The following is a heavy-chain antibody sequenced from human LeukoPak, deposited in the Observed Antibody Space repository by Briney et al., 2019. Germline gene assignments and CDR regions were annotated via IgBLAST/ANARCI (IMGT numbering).Heavy chain of an antibody. D-gene: IGHD3-3*01. J-gene: IGHJ4*02. Sequence: ASVKVSCKASGYTFTSYGISWVRQAPGQGLEWMGWISAYNGNTNYAQKLQGRVTMTRNTSISTAYMELSSLRSEDTAVYYCARGRRIFGGRFDYWGQGTLVTVSS. CDR2: ISAYNGNT. CDR3: ARGRRIFGGRFDY. V-gene: IGHV1-18*01. CDR1: GYTFTSYG.